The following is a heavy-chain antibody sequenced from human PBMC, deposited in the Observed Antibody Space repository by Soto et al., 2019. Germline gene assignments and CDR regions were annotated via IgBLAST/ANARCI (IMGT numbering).Heavy chain of an antibody. CDR2: INPSGGYT. CDR3: ARGGGIVVVTAPYDP. CDR1: GYTFSSYY. V-gene: IGHV1-46*03. Sequence: ASVKVSCKASGYTFSSYYMNWVRQAPGQGLEWLGIINPSGGYTTYAQRFLGRVTMTSDTSTSTVHMELGSLTSEDTAVYYCARGGGIVVVTAPYDPWGQGTRVTVSS. D-gene: IGHD2-21*02. J-gene: IGHJ5*02.